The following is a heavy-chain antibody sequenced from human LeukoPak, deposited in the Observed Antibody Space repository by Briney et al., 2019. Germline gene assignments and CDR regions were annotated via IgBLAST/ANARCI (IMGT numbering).Heavy chain of an antibody. J-gene: IGHJ4*02. CDR2: INPNSGVT. V-gene: IGHV1-2*02. Sequence: ASVKVSCKASGYTFTSYYIHWVRQAPGRGLEWMGWINPNSGVTNYAQNFQGRVTMTRDTSISTGYMELSRLRSDDTAVYYCARAVAGIDYWGQGSLVTVSS. CDR1: GYTFTSYY. CDR3: ARAVAGIDY. D-gene: IGHD6-19*01.